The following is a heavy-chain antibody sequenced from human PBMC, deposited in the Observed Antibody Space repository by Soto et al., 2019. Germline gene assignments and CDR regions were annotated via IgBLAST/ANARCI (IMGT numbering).Heavy chain of an antibody. CDR1: GGSISSYY. Sequence: SETLSLTCTVSGGSISSYYWSWIRQPPGKGLEWIGYIYYSGSTNYNPSLKSRVTISVDTSKNQFSLKLSSVTAADTAVYYCARDRCSSNSCYVGYFDYWGQGTLVTVSS. CDR3: ARDRCSSNSCYVGYFDY. D-gene: IGHD2-2*01. V-gene: IGHV4-59*01. CDR2: IYYSGST. J-gene: IGHJ4*02.